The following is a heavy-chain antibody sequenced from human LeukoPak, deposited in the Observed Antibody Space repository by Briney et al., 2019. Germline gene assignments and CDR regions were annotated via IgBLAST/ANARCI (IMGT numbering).Heavy chain of an antibody. Sequence: PSETLSLTCTVSGGSIGSYYWSWIRQPPGKGLEWIGYIYYSGSTNYNPSLKSRVTISVDTSKNQFSLKLSSVTAADTAVYYCARTRKAGQWLVRGYFDYWGQGTLVTVSS. D-gene: IGHD6-19*01. J-gene: IGHJ4*02. CDR3: ARTRKAGQWLVRGYFDY. CDR1: GGSIGSYY. V-gene: IGHV4-59*01. CDR2: IYYSGST.